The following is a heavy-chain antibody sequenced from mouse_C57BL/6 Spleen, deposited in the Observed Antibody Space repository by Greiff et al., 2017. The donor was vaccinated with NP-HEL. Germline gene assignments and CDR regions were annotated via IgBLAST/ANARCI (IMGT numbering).Heavy chain of an antibody. CDR1: GYTFTDYY. J-gene: IGHJ4*01. CDR2: INPNNGGT. V-gene: IGHV1-26*01. CDR3: GTVVASYYAMDY. Sequence: VQLQQSGPELVKPGASVKISCKASGYTFTDYYMNWVKQSHGKSLEWIGDINPNNGGTSYNQKFKGKATLTVDKSSSTAYMELRSLTSEDSAVYYCGTVVASYYAMDYWGQGTSVTVSS. D-gene: IGHD1-1*01.